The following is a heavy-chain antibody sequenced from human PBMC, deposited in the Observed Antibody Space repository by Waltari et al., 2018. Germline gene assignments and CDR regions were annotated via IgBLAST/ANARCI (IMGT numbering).Heavy chain of an antibody. CDR2: IRSKTYGGTT. J-gene: IGHJ4*02. D-gene: IGHD1-1*01. V-gene: IGHV3-49*04. CDR3: TRAWNHFDY. CDR1: GFTFGDYA. Sequence: EVQLVESGGGLVQPGRSLRLSCTASGFTFGDYAMSWVSQAPGQGLVWVGFIRSKTYGGTTEYAAPVKGRFTISRDDAKSISYLQMNSLKTEDTAVYYCTRAWNHFDYWGQGTLVTVSS.